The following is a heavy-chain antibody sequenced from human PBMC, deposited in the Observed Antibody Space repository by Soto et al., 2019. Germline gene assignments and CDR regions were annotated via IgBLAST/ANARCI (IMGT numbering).Heavy chain of an antibody. J-gene: IGHJ1*01. CDR2: IYYSGST. CDR1: GGSISSSSYY. CDR3: ARQLFPTSH. D-gene: IGHD3-10*01. V-gene: IGHV4-39*01. Sequence: SETLSLTCTVSGGSISSSSYYWGWIRQPPGKGLEWIGNIYYSGSTNYNPSLKSRVTISADTSKNQFSLKLTSVTAADTAVYYCARQLFPTSHWGKGTQVTVSS.